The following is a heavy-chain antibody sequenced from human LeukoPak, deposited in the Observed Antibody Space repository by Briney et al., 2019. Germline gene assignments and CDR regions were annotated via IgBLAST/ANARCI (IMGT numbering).Heavy chain of an antibody. V-gene: IGHV3-30*18. D-gene: IGHD3-9*01. CDR1: GFTFSSYG. J-gene: IGHJ4*02. CDR3: AKDIYGILTGIDY. Sequence: GGSLRLSCAASGFTFSSYGMHWVRQAPGKGLEWVAVISYDGSNKYYADSVKGRFTISRDNSKNTLYLQMNSLRAEDTAVYYCAKDIYGILTGIDYWGQGTLVTVSS. CDR2: ISYDGSNK.